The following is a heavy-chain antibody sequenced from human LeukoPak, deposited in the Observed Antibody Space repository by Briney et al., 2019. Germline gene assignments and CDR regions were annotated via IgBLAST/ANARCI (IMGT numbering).Heavy chain of an antibody. CDR3: ILTSYYDSSGYLEDY. J-gene: IGHJ4*02. CDR1: GFTFSNAW. D-gene: IGHD3-22*01. Sequence: PGGSLRLSCAASGFTFSNAWMSWVRQAPGKGLEWVGRIKSKTDGGTTDYAAPVKGRFTISRDDSKNTLYLQMNSLKTEDTAVYYCILTSYYDSSGYLEDYWGQGTLVTVSS. CDR2: IKSKTDGGTT. V-gene: IGHV3-15*05.